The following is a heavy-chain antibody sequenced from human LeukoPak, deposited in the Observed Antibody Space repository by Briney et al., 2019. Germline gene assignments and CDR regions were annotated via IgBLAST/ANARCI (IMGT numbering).Heavy chain of an antibody. J-gene: IGHJ3*02. CDR1: KYTFTSYD. CDR3: ASVLGGSGSYFDLGAFDI. D-gene: IGHD3-10*01. CDR2: MNPVSGNT. V-gene: IGHV1-8*01. Sequence: GASVKVSCKASKYTFTSYDINWVRQATGQGLEWMGWMNPVSGNTGYAQNFQGRFTMTRDTATSTAYMELSSLRSEDTAVYYCASVLGGSGSYFDLGAFDIWGQGTMVTVSS.